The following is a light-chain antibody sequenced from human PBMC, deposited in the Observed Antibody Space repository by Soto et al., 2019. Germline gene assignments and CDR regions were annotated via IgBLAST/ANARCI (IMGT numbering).Light chain of an antibody. J-gene: IGKJ1*01. Sequence: DIQLTQSPSPLSASVGDRVTITCRASQSINGWLAWYQQKPGQAPNLLIYKASTLESGVPSRFSGSGSGTEFTLTVSSLQPDDFATYYCHQYHNFPRTFGQGTKVEI. CDR2: KAS. V-gene: IGKV1-5*03. CDR3: HQYHNFPRT. CDR1: QSINGW.